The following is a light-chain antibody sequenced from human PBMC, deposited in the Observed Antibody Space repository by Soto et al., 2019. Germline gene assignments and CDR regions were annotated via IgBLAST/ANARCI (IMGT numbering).Light chain of an antibody. J-gene: IGKJ1*01. Sequence: DIQMTQSPSTLSASVGVRVTITCRAGQSISGWLAWSQQKPGKAPKILIYDASNLERGLPSRFSGSGSGTEFTLTISSLQPDDFASYYCQQYDSFPWSFGQGTKVDIK. CDR1: QSISGW. V-gene: IGKV1-5*01. CDR3: QQYDSFPWS. CDR2: DAS.